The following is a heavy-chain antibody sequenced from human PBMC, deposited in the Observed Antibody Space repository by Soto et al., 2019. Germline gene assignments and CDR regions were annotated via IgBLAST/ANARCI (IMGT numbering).Heavy chain of an antibody. Sequence: SESMYLSCSVSGDSINSDMYYWGWIRQTPGKGLEWIGSIYYRGNAYYNPSLKTRVTISLDKSKSQFSLKLNSVTAADTAVYYCARQPPGYCSGGSCLFDYWGQGTLVTVSS. D-gene: IGHD2-15*01. CDR3: ARQPPGYCSGGSCLFDY. CDR1: GDSINSDMYY. V-gene: IGHV4-39*01. CDR2: IYYRGNA. J-gene: IGHJ4*02.